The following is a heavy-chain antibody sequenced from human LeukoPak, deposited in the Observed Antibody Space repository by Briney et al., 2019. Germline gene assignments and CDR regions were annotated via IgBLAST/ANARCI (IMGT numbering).Heavy chain of an antibody. CDR3: ARHAYGGNFDY. Sequence: PSETLSLTCTVSGGSISSYYWSWIRQPPGKGLEWIGSIYYSGSTYYNPSLKSRVTISVDTSKNQFSLKLSSVTAADTAVYYCARHAYGGNFDYWGQGTLVTVSS. V-gene: IGHV4-59*05. D-gene: IGHD4-23*01. CDR1: GGSISSYY. J-gene: IGHJ4*02. CDR2: IYYSGST.